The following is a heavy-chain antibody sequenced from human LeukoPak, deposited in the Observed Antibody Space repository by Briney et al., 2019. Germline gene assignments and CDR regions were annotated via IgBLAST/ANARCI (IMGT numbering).Heavy chain of an antibody. CDR1: GFTFSAYG. CDR3: ARERRRDGYNYKDY. V-gene: IGHV3-30*03. CDR2: ISYDGSYQ. J-gene: IGHJ4*02. D-gene: IGHD5-24*01. Sequence: GGSLRLSCSVSGFTFSAYGMHWVRQAPGKGLEWVAVISYDGSYQAYGDSVKDRFTVSRDSSKNTLYLQLNSLRPEDTGLYYCARERRRDGYNYKDYWGQGTQVSVSS.